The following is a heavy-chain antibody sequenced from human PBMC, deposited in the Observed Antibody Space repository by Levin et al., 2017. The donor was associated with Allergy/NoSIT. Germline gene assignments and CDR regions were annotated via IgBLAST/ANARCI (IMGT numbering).Heavy chain of an antibody. D-gene: IGHD3-10*01. Sequence: SCSASGFTFSSYAMHWVRQAPGKGLEYVSAISSNGGSTYYADSVKGRFTISRDNSKNTLYLQMSSLRAEDTAVYYCVKLMWGSGSYYLDPWGQGTLVTVSS. CDR2: ISSNGGST. CDR1: GFTFSSYA. V-gene: IGHV3-64D*06. J-gene: IGHJ5*02. CDR3: VKLMWGSGSYYLDP.